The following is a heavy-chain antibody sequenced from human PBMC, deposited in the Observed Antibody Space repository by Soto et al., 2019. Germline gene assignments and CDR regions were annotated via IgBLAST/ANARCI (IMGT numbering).Heavy chain of an antibody. D-gene: IGHD3-10*01. Sequence: SETLSLTCGVYGGSLSGDDWSWIRQPPGKGPEWIGEIYHSGSTNYNPSLKSRVTMSVDNSKNQFPLKLSSVTAADTALYFCAREKGSGTHMGFDYWGQGTQVTVSS. CDR1: GGSLSGDD. CDR3: AREKGSGTHMGFDY. J-gene: IGHJ4*02. CDR2: IYHSGST. V-gene: IGHV4-34*01.